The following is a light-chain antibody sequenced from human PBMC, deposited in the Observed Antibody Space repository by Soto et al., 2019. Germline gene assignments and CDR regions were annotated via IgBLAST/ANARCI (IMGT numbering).Light chain of an antibody. CDR1: QSISSS. J-gene: IGKJ4*01. V-gene: IGKV3-15*01. CDR2: GAS. Sequence: EIVMTQSPATLSVSPGERATLSCRASQSISSSLAWYQQKPGQAPRLLIYGASTRATGIPARFSGGGSGTEFTLTISTLQSEDFAVYYCQQYNNWPLTFGGGTKVEI. CDR3: QQYNNWPLT.